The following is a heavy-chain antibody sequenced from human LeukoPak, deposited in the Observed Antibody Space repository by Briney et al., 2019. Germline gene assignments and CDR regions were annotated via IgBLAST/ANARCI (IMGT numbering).Heavy chain of an antibody. V-gene: IGHV4-34*01. CDR2: INHSGST. Sequence: PSETLSLTCAVYGGSFSGYSWSWIRQPPGKGLEWIGEINHSGSTNYNPSLKSRVTISVDTSKNQFSLRLSSVTAADTAVYYCARGRRRDGYPPRSARFGAFDIWGQGTMVTVSS. D-gene: IGHD5-24*01. CDR3: ARGRRRDGYPPRSARFGAFDI. J-gene: IGHJ3*02. CDR1: GGSFSGYS.